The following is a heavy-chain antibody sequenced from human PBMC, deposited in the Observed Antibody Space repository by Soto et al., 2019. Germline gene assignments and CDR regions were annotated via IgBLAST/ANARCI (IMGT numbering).Heavy chain of an antibody. V-gene: IGHV1-46*01. CDR1: GSAITRYY. CDR3: ARDTSGWSLNGLDV. J-gene: IGHJ6*02. CDR2: INPGGGSA. Sequence: QVDLVQSGAEVKKPGASVTISCKASGSAITRYYIHWVRQAPGRGLEWMGRINPGGGSASYAQKFQDRVTIDKDTSTGTVYMDLRSLRTEDTAVYYCARDTSGWSLNGLDVWGQGTTVNVSS. D-gene: IGHD6-19*01.